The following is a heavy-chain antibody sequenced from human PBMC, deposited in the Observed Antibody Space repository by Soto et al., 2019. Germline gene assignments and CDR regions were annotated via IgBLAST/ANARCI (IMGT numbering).Heavy chain of an antibody. J-gene: IGHJ4*02. V-gene: IGHV1-18*01. CDR2: ISAYNGNT. CDR3: ARVLQSGWETYYYFDY. CDR1: GYTFTIYD. D-gene: IGHD6-19*01. Sequence: ASVKVSCKASGYTFTIYDIIWLRQAPGQGLEWMGWISAYNGNTNYAQKLQGRVTMTTDTSTSTAYMELRSLGSDDTAVYYCARVLQSGWETYYYFDYWGQGTLVTVSS.